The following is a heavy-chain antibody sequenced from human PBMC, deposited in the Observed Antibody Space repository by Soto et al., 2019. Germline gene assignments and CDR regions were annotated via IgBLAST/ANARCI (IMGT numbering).Heavy chain of an antibody. CDR2: IIPIFGTA. J-gene: IGHJ6*02. Sequence: SVKVSCKASGGTFSSYAISWVRQAPGQGLEWMGGIIPIFGTANYAQKFQGRVTITADESTSTAYMELSSLRSEDTAVYYCARSRGGYCSGGSCYPTYYYYGMDVWGQGTTVTVSS. V-gene: IGHV1-69*13. D-gene: IGHD2-15*01. CDR3: ARSRGGYCSGGSCYPTYYYYGMDV. CDR1: GGTFSSYA.